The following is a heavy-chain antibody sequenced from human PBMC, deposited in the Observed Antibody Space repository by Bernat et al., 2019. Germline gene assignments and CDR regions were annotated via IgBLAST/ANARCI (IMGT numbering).Heavy chain of an antibody. V-gene: IGHV3-33*08. CDR3: ARGGSSSWYEVFY. D-gene: IGHD6-13*01. J-gene: IGHJ4*02. Sequence: QVQLVESGGGVVQPGRSLRLSCAASGFTFSSYAMHWVRQAPGKGLEWVAVIWYDGSNKYYGDSVKGRFIISRDNSKNTLYLQMNSLGAEDTAVYYCARGGSSSWYEVFYWGQGNLVTVSS. CDR1: GFTFSSYA. CDR2: IWYDGSNK.